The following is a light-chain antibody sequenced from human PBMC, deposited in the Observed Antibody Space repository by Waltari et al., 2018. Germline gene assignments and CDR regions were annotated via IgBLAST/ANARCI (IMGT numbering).Light chain of an antibody. CDR1: QSVSSY. V-gene: IGKV3-11*01. J-gene: IGKJ5*01. CDR3: QQRSSWPSIT. CDR2: DAS. Sequence: IVLTPFPATLSLSPGDRATLPCRASQSVSSYLAWYQQKPGQAPRLLIYDASNRATGIPARFSGSGSGTDFTLTISSLEPEDFAVYYCQQRSSWPSITFGQGTRLEIK.